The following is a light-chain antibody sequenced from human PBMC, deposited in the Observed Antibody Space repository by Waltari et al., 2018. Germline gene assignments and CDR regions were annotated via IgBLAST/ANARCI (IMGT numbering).Light chain of an antibody. CDR1: VDRDVRSY. Sequence: VDRDVRSYLNWCHQRPGRAPMLLMYKISRWECGVPDRCSGSGSGTDFTLKISRVEAEDVGGYYCMQGSHWRRTFGQGTKLEI. V-gene: IGKV2D-30*01. J-gene: IGKJ2*01. CDR3: MQGSHWRRT. CDR2: KIS.